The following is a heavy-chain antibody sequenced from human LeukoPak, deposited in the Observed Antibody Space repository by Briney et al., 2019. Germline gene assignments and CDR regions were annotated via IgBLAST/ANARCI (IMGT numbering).Heavy chain of an antibody. CDR3: ARDWSGYPYYFDY. V-gene: IGHV3-21*01. CDR1: GFTFSSYS. D-gene: IGHD3-3*01. J-gene: IGHJ4*02. Sequence: PGGSLRLSCAASGFTFSSYSMNWVRQAPGKGLEWVSSISSSSSYIYYADSVKGRFTISRDNAKNLLYLQMNSLRAEDTAVYYCARDWSGYPYYFDYWGQGTLVTVSS. CDR2: ISSSSSYI.